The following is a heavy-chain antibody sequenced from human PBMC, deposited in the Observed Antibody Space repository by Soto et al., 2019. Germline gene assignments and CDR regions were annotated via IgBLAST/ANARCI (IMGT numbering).Heavy chain of an antibody. J-gene: IGHJ5*02. V-gene: IGHV1-18*01. CDR2: ISAYNGNT. CDR3: AREVVVVPAANNWFAP. CDR1: GYTFTSYG. D-gene: IGHD2-2*01. Sequence: GASVKVSCKASGYTFTSYGISWVRQAPGQGLEWMGWISAYNGNTNYAQKLQGRVTMTTDTSTGTAYMELRSLRSDDTAVYYCAREVVVVPAANNWFAPWGQGTLVTVSS.